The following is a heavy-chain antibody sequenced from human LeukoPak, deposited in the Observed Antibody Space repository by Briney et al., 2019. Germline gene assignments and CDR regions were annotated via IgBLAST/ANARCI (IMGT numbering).Heavy chain of an antibody. J-gene: IGHJ4*02. CDR1: GFTFDGYG. V-gene: IGHV3-9*01. Sequence: LPGRSLRLSCAASGFTFDGYGMYWVRQAPGKGLEWVSGITWNSDDMAYADSVKGRFTISRDNAKNCLYLQMNSLRVEDTALYYCTKVTDWRTGFDYWGQGTLVTVSS. D-gene: IGHD3-9*01. CDR3: TKVTDWRTGFDY. CDR2: ITWNSDDM.